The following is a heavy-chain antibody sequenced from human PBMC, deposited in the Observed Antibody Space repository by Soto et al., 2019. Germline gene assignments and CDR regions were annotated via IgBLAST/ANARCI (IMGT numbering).Heavy chain of an antibody. V-gene: IGHV1-2*04. CDR2: IDPNSGGT. J-gene: IGHJ6*02. D-gene: IGHD1-1*01. Sequence: ASVKVSCKASGYTFTGYYMHWVRQAPGQGLEWMGWIDPNSGGTNYAQKFQGWVTMTRDTSISTAYMELSRLRSEDTAVYYCARERNMYGMDVWGQGTTVTVSS. CDR3: ARERNMYGMDV. CDR1: GYTFTGYY.